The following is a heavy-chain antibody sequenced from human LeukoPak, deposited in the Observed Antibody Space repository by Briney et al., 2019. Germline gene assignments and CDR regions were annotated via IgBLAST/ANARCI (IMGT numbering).Heavy chain of an antibody. CDR2: IYTSGST. J-gene: IGHJ4*02. V-gene: IGHV4-61*02. D-gene: IGHD3-22*01. CDR1: GGSISGGSYC. Sequence: SETLSLTCAVSGGSISGGSYCWSWIRQPAGKGLEWIGRIYTSGSTNYNPSLKSRVTISLDTSENHFSLKLSSATAADTAVYYCARVTTGGYYNYWGQGTLVTVSS. CDR3: ARVTTGGYYNY.